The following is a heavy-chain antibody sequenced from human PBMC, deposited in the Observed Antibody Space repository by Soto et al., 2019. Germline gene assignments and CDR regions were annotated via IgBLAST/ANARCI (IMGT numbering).Heavy chain of an antibody. J-gene: IGHJ6*02. V-gene: IGHV6-1*01. D-gene: IGHD3-16*01. CDR1: GDSVSSNGAC. Sequence: SQTLSLTCVISGDSVSSNGACWNWIRQSPSRGLQWLGRIYYRSKWFHDYAASVESRMAINPDTSRNQFSLKLSSVTAADTAVYYCARVEGGLYYYYGMDVWGQGTTVTVSS. CDR3: ARVEGGLYYYYGMDV. CDR2: IYYRSKWFH.